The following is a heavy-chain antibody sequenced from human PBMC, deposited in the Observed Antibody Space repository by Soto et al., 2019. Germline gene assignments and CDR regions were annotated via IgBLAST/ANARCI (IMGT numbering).Heavy chain of an antibody. Sequence: QVQLVESGGGVVQPGRSLRLSCAASGFTFSSYGMHWVRQAPGKGLEWVAVIWYDGSNKFYADSVKGRFTISRDNSKNTLFLQMSSLRAEDTAVYYCARDMAYSGSYDYWGQGTLVTVSS. CDR2: IWYDGSNK. CDR1: GFTFSSYG. CDR3: ARDMAYSGSYDY. V-gene: IGHV3-33*01. D-gene: IGHD1-26*01. J-gene: IGHJ4*02.